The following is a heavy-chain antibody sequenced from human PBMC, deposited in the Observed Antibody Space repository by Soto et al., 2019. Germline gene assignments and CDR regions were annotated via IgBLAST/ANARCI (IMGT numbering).Heavy chain of an antibody. J-gene: IGHJ4*02. CDR3: ATLAYGSSRSVGY. Sequence: SETLSLTCAVSGGSISTSRYFWGWIRQPPGKGLEWIGSIYYSGSTYYNPSLRTRVTISVDRSKNQFSLKVSSVTAADTAVYYCATLAYGSSRSVGYWRQGTLVTVSS. V-gene: IGHV4-39*01. CDR2: IYYSGST. CDR1: GGSISTSRYF. D-gene: IGHD6-6*01.